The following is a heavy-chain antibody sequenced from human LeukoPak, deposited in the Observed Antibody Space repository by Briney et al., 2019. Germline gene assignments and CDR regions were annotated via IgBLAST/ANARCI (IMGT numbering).Heavy chain of an antibody. CDR3: AKDLGSSGWSFDY. D-gene: IGHD6-19*01. J-gene: IGHJ4*02. CDR1: GFTFSSYG. CDR2: IWYDGSNK. V-gene: IGHV3-33*06. Sequence: GGSLRLSCAASGFTFSSYGMHWVRQAPGKGLERVAVIWYDGSNKYYADSVKCRFTISRDNSKNTLYLQMNSLRAEDTAVYYCAKDLGSSGWSFDYWGQGTLVTVSS.